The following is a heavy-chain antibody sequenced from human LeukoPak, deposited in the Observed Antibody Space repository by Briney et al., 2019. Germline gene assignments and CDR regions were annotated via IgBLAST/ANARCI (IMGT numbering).Heavy chain of an antibody. Sequence: PGGSLRLSCAASGFTFSSYAMHWVRQAPGKGLEWVAVISYDGSNKYYADSVKGRFTISRDNSKNTLYLQMNSLRAEDTAVYYCARDYGDLRPDAFDIWGQGTMVTVFS. CDR2: ISYDGSNK. D-gene: IGHD4-17*01. CDR3: ARDYGDLRPDAFDI. V-gene: IGHV3-30-3*01. CDR1: GFTFSSYA. J-gene: IGHJ3*02.